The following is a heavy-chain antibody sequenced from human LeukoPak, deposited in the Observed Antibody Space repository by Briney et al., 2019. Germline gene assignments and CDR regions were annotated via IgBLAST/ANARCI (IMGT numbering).Heavy chain of an antibody. CDR1: GFTFSSYA. V-gene: IGHV3-30-3*01. J-gene: IGHJ6*03. CDR2: ISYDGSNK. D-gene: IGHD3-3*01. Sequence: GGSLRLSCAASGFTFSSYAMHWVRQAPGKGLEWVAVISYDGSNKYYADSVKGRFTISRDNPKNTLYLQMNSLRAEDTAVYYCATDFWSGYSNYYYMDVWGKGTTVTVSS. CDR3: ATDFWSGYSNYYYMDV.